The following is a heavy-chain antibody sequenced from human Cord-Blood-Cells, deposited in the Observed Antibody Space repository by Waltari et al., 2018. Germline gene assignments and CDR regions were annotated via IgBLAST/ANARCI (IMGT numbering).Heavy chain of an antibody. D-gene: IGHD5-12*01. V-gene: IGHV3-30-3*01. CDR1: GFTFSSYA. CDR3: ARDARQRGYSGYRYWYFDL. Sequence: QVQLVESGGGVVQPGRSLRLSCAASGFTFSSYAMHWVRQAPGKGLEWVAVIAYDGSNKYYADSVKGRFTISRDNSKNTLYLQMNSLRAEDTAVYYCARDARQRGYSGYRYWYFDLWGRGTLVTVSS. J-gene: IGHJ2*01. CDR2: IAYDGSNK.